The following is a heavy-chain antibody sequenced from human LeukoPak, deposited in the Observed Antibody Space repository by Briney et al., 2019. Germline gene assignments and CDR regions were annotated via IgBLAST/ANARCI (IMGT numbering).Heavy chain of an antibody. V-gene: IGHV1-69*13. D-gene: IGHD4-23*01. CDR1: GGTFSSYA. Sequence: ASVKVSCKASGGTFSSYAISWVRQAPGQGLEWMGGIIPIFGTANYAQKFQGRVTITADESTSTAYMELSSLRSEDTAVYYCARDIGGNSGFDYWGQGTLVTVSS. CDR3: ARDIGGNSGFDY. CDR2: IIPIFGTA. J-gene: IGHJ4*02.